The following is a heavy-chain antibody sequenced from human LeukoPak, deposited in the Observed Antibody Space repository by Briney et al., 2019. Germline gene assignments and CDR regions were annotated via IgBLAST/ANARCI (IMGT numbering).Heavy chain of an antibody. CDR1: GDSIDSFF. V-gene: IGHV4-59*08. Sequence: PSETLSLTCTVSGDSIDSFFWSWIRQPPGKGLEWIGYVYSSGSTKYNPSLKSRVTISVDTSKNQFSLKLSSVTAADTAVYYCARHGISGYSRRNNWFDPWGQGTLVTVSS. CDR3: ARHGISGYSRRNNWFDP. J-gene: IGHJ5*02. D-gene: IGHD6-13*01. CDR2: VYSSGST.